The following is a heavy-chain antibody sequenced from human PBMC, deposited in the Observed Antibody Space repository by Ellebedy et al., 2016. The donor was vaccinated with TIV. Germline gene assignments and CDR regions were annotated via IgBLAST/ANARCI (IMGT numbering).Heavy chain of an antibody. Sequence: MPSETLSLTCAVNGGAFSGYYWSWIRQPPGKGLEWIGEINQGGITNYNPSLKSRVTILLDTSKNQFSLTLSSVTAADTAVYYCARGPSRVRGVILGALDIWGQGTMVTVSS. J-gene: IGHJ3*02. D-gene: IGHD3-10*01. V-gene: IGHV4-34*01. CDR3: ARGPSRVRGVILGALDI. CDR2: INQGGIT. CDR1: GGAFSGYY.